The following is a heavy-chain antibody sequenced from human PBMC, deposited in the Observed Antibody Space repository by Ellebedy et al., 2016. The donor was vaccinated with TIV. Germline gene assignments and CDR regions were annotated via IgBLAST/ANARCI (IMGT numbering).Heavy chain of an antibody. CDR1: GFIFSDHY. D-gene: IGHD2-21*01. CDR2: IRNKPNGYTT. V-gene: IGHV3-72*01. CDR3: ARPFHDAYDI. Sequence: PGGSLRLSCAASGFIFSDHYMDWVRQAPGKGLEWVGRIRNKPNGYTTEYAASVKGRFTISRDDSKNSLYLQMNSLKTEDTAVYSCARPFHDAYDIWGQGTKVTVSS. J-gene: IGHJ3*02.